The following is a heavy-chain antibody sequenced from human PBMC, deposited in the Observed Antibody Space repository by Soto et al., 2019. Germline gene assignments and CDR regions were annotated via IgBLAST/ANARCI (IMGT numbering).Heavy chain of an antibody. CDR1: VYSFTSYW. V-gene: IGHV5-51*01. J-gene: IGHJ3*02. CDR2: IYPGDSDT. D-gene: IGHD3-10*01. Sequence: PXDSLKVSWQCSVYSFTSYWIGWVRQMPGKGLEWMGIIYPGDSDTRYSPSFQGQVTISADKSISTAYLQWSSLKASDTAMYYCARSTEMSLGPRIWGQGTMVTVSS. CDR3: ARSTEMSLGPRI.